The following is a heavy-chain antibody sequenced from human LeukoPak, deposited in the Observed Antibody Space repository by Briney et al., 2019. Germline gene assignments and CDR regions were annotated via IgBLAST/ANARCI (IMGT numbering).Heavy chain of an antibody. V-gene: IGHV4-39*07. CDR3: AREASGGGSYGLCDY. D-gene: IGHD1-26*01. Sequence: PSETLSLTCTVSGGSISSSSYYWGWIRQPPGKGLEWIGSIYYSGSTYYNPSLKSRVTISVDTSRNQFSLKLSSVTAADTAVYYCAREASGGGSYGLCDYWGQGTLVTVSS. CDR1: GGSISSSSYY. J-gene: IGHJ4*02. CDR2: IYYSGST.